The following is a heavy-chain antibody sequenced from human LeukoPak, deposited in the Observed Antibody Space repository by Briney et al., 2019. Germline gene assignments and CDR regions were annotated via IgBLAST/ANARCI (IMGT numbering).Heavy chain of an antibody. D-gene: IGHD2-2*01. CDR1: GGSISSSSYY. CDR2: IYYSGST. V-gene: IGHV4-39*07. Sequence: SETLSLTCTVSGGSISSSSYYWGWVRQPPGKGLEWIGSIYYSGSTYYNPSLKSRVTISVDTSKNQFSLKLSSVTAADTAVYYCARDKLTRYCSSTSCRRPPYWFDPWGQGTLVTVSS. J-gene: IGHJ5*02. CDR3: ARDKLTRYCSSTSCRRPPYWFDP.